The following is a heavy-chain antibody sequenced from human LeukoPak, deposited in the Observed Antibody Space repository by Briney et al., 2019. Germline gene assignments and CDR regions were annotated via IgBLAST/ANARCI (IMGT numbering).Heavy chain of an antibody. V-gene: IGHV4-38-2*01. CDR3: ARQGGSCSSTSCYNWFDP. J-gene: IGHJ5*02. CDR2: IYHSGST. CDR1: GYSISSGYY. Sequence: YPSETLSLXCAVSGYSISSGYYWGWIRKPPGKGLEWIGSIYHSGSTYYNPSLKSRVTISVDTSKNQFSLKLSSVTAADTAVYYCARQGGSCSSTSCYNWFDPWGQGTLVTVSS. D-gene: IGHD2-2*01.